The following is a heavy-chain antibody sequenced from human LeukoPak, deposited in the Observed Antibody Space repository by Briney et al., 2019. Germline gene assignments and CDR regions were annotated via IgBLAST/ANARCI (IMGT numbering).Heavy chain of an antibody. V-gene: IGHV3-48*01. Sequence: GGSLRLSCEASGFPLSSYSINWVRQAPGKGLEWVSYISASSGNIYYLDSVKGRFTVSRDNARKSLFLQMNNARVEDTAFYYCVRVKGTYFDYWGQGALVTVSS. CDR1: GFPLSSYS. CDR3: VRVKGTYFDY. D-gene: IGHD1-1*01. CDR2: ISASSGNI. J-gene: IGHJ4*02.